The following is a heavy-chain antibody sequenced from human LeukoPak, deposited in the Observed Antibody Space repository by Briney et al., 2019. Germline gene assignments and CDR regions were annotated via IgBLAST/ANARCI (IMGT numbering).Heavy chain of an antibody. V-gene: IGHV3-11*03. CDR1: GFSFSGSY. CDR3: AGVFDS. J-gene: IGHJ4*02. Sequence: GGSLRLSCAASGFSFSGSYMSWIRQAPGKGLEWVSYISGSSNDINYADSVKGRFTVSRDNTKNSLFLQMNSLSAEDTAVYYCAGVFDSWGQGFLVTVSS. CDR2: ISGSSNDI. D-gene: IGHD2-8*01.